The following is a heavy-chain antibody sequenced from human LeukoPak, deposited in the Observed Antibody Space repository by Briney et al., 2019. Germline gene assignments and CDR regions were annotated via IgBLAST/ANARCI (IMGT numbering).Heavy chain of an antibody. J-gene: IGHJ4*02. V-gene: IGHV1-69*06. D-gene: IGHD4-17*01. CDR3: ARGRGYYGRIDY. Sequence: GASVKVSCKASGGTFNNYPIIWVRQAPGQGLEWMGEIIPIFGSPKYAQKLQGRVTFSADKSTTTVYMELSRLKSEDTAVYYCARGRGYYGRIDYWGQGTLVSVSS. CDR2: IIPIFGSP. CDR1: GGTFNNYP.